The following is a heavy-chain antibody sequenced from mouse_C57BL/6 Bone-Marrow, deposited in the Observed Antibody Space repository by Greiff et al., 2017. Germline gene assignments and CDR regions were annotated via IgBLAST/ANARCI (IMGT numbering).Heavy chain of an antibody. CDR2: IFPGSGST. CDR3: AISVPRAFDD. D-gene: IGHD3-1*01. V-gene: IGHV1-75*01. CDR1: GYTFTDYY. Sequence: QVQLQQSGPELVKPGASVKISCTASGYTFTDYYINWVKQRPGQGLEWIGWIFPGSGSTYYNEKFKGKATLTVDKSSSTAYMLLNSLTSEGSAVYFCAISVPRAFDDWGQGTTLTVSS. J-gene: IGHJ2*01.